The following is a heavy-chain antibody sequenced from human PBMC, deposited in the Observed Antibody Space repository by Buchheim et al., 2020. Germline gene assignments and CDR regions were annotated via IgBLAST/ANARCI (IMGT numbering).Heavy chain of an antibody. CDR3: AREMASNYATYYYYGMDV. Sequence: QVQLVESGGGVVQPGRSLRLSCAASGFTFSNYGMHWVRQAPGKGLEWVAVIWYDGSNKYYADSVKGRFTISRDNSKNTLYLQMNSLRAEDTAVYYCAREMASNYATYYYYGMDVWGQGTT. CDR2: IWYDGSNK. J-gene: IGHJ6*02. CDR1: GFTFSNYG. V-gene: IGHV3-33*01. D-gene: IGHD4-11*01.